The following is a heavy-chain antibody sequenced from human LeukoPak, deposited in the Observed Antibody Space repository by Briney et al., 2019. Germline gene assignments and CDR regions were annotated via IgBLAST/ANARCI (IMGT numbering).Heavy chain of an antibody. CDR1: GGSTNIDY. CDR3: ARGPGPLQQERLEAFDI. D-gene: IGHD1-1*01. V-gene: IGHV4-4*07. CDR2: IHSSGST. Sequence: PSETLSLTCTISGGSTNIDYWSWLRQPAGKGLEWLGRIHSSGSTDYNPSLNSRLTVSLDTSQNHFSLKLRSVPAADTAVYYCARGPGPLQQERLEAFDIWGLGTVVTVSS. J-gene: IGHJ3*02.